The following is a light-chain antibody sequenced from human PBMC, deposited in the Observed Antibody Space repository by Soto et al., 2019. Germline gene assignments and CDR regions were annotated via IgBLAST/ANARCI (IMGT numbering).Light chain of an antibody. CDR3: QQRGSWPLT. CDR2: DAS. CDR1: QSVSSL. V-gene: IGKV3-11*01. Sequence: EIVLTQSPATLSLSPGERATLSCRASQSVSSLLAWYQQKPGQTPRLLIYDASKRATGIPGRFSGSGSATDFTLTISSLEPEDFAVYYCQQRGSWPLTFGQGTRLEIK. J-gene: IGKJ5*01.